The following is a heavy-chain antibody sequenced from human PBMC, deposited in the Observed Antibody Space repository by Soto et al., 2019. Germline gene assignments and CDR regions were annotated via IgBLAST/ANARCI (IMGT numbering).Heavy chain of an antibody. J-gene: IGHJ6*02. Sequence: GWSLRLSCSASAFTFSSYWMHWFRQAPGKGLVWVSRINSDGSSRDYADSVKGRFTISRDNAKNTLYLQMSSLRVEDTAVYYCARSYYYYDMDVWGQGTTVTVSS. CDR3: ARSYYYYDMDV. CDR1: AFTFSSYW. V-gene: IGHV3-74*01. CDR2: INSDGSSR.